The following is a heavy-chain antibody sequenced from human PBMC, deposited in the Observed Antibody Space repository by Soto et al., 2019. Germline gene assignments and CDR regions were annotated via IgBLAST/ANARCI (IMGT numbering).Heavy chain of an antibody. CDR2: ISSDGVGT. CDR1: GLTFRGFL. V-gene: IGHV3-64*01. D-gene: IGHD6-6*01. J-gene: IGHJ6*03. Sequence: PGGSLRLSCAASGLTFRGFLTGWVRQAPGKGQEYVSSISSDGVGTYYVKSVQGRFTISRDNSKNTVYLQMDSLRAEDMAVYYCARRARPDFYYMDVWGKGTTVTVSS. CDR3: ARRARPDFYYMDV.